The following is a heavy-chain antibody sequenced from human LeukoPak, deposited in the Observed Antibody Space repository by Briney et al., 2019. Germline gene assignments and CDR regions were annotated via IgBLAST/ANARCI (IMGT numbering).Heavy chain of an antibody. CDR3: AIRYSGSYNDY. J-gene: IGHJ4*02. Sequence: GESLKISCKGAGYSFTSYWIGWVRQMPGKGLEWMGVIYPGDSHTRFSPSFQGQGTISADKSISTAYLQWNSLKASDTAMYYCAIRYSGSYNDYWGQGTLVTVSS. V-gene: IGHV5-51*01. CDR1: GYSFTSYW. CDR2: IYPGDSHT. D-gene: IGHD1-26*01.